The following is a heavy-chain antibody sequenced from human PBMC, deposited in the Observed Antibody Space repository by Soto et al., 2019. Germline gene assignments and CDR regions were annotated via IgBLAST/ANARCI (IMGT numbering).Heavy chain of an antibody. J-gene: IGHJ3*02. CDR3: ARGRRIAVAGHRGAFDI. D-gene: IGHD6-19*01. CDR1: GFTFSSYA. V-gene: IGHV3-30-3*01. CDR2: ISYDGSNK. Sequence: GGSPRLSCAASGFTFSSYAMHWVRQAPGKGLEWVAVISYDGSNKYYADSVKGRFTISRDNSKNTLYLQMNSLRAEDTAVYYCARGRRIAVAGHRGAFDIWGQGTMVTVSS.